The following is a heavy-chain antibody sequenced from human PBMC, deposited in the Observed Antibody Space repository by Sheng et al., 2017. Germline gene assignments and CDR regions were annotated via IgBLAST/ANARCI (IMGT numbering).Heavy chain of an antibody. V-gene: IGHV3-23*04. CDR3: AKTGQWLAFFDY. Sequence: EVQLVESGGGLVQPGGSLRLSCAASGFTFSNYAMSWVRQAPGKGLEWVSTISGSGGNTYYADSVKGRFTISRDNSKNTLFLQMNSLRVEDTAVYYCAKTGQWLAFFDYWGQGTLVTVSS. CDR2: ISGSGGNT. D-gene: IGHD6-19*01. J-gene: IGHJ4*02. CDR1: GFTFSNYA.